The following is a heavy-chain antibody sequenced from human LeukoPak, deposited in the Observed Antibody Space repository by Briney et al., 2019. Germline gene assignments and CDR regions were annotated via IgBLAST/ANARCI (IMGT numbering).Heavy chain of an antibody. D-gene: IGHD3-22*01. Sequence: PGGSLRLSCAASGFTFSDYYMSWIRQAPGKGLEWVSYISSSGSTIYYADSVKGRFTISRDNAKNSLYLQMNSLRAEDTAAYYCAGTYYYDSSGGAFDIWGQGTMVTVSS. CDR3: AGTYYYDSSGGAFDI. CDR1: GFTFSDYY. V-gene: IGHV3-11*01. J-gene: IGHJ3*02. CDR2: ISSSGSTI.